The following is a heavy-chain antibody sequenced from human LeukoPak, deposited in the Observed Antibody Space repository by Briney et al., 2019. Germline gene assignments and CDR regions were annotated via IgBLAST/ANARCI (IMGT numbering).Heavy chain of an antibody. CDR2: ISYDGSNK. V-gene: IGHV3-30*03. J-gene: IGHJ4*02. Sequence: GGSLRLSCAASGFTFSSYGMHWVRQAPGKGLEWVAVISYDGSNKYYADSVKGRFTISRDNAKNSLYLQMNSLRAEDTAVYYCAAEIAAAGIIDYWGQGTLVTVSS. D-gene: IGHD6-13*01. CDR3: AAEIAAAGIIDY. CDR1: GFTFSSYG.